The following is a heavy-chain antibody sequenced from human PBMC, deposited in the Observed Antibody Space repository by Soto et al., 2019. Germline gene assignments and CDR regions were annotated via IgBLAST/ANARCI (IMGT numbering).Heavy chain of an antibody. CDR2: IKQDGSEK. D-gene: IGHD6-13*01. V-gene: IGHV3-7*01. CDR3: ARDAPGIAAAGPDY. Sequence: GESLKISCAASGFTFSSYWMSWVRQAPGKGLEWVSNIKQDGSEKYYVDSVKGRFTISRDNAKNSLYLQMNSLRAEDTAVYYCARDAPGIAAAGPDYWGQGTLVTVSS. J-gene: IGHJ4*02. CDR1: GFTFSSYW.